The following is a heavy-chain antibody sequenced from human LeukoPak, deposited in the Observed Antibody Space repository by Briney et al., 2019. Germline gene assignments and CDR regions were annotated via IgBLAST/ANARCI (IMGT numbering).Heavy chain of an antibody. J-gene: IGHJ4*02. Sequence: GGSLRLSCAASGFTFSSYEMNWVRQAPGKGLEWVSYISSSGSTIYYADSVKGRFTISRDNAKNSLYLQMNSLRAEDTAVYYCASGEEMATINNYWGQGTLVTVSS. V-gene: IGHV3-48*03. CDR3: ASGEEMATINNY. CDR1: GFTFSSYE. CDR2: ISSSGSTI. D-gene: IGHD5-24*01.